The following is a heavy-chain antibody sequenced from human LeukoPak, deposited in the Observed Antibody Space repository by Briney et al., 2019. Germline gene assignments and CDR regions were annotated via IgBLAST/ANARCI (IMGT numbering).Heavy chain of an antibody. J-gene: IGHJ6*01. CDR2: VYSGGLT. CDR1: GFTVSDNY. CDR3: VRDRWPGLGDF. V-gene: IGHV3-66*01. Sequence: GGSLTLSCAASGFTVSDNYMSWVRQPQGKGLEWVSIVYSGGLTYYADPVKGRFTISRDDSKNTLYRHMSSLRAEDTAVYYCVRDRWPGLGDFWGQGRTVAVCS. D-gene: IGHD6-19*01.